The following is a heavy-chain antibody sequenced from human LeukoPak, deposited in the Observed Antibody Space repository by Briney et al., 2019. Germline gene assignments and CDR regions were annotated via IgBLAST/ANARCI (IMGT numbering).Heavy chain of an antibody. V-gene: IGHV3-23*01. Sequence: GGSLRLSCAASGFTFSSYAMSWVRQAPGKGLEWVSAISGSGGSTYYADSVKGRFTISRDNSKNTLYLQMNSLRAENTAVYYCAKDAEVGGYSGYNWFDPWGQGTLVTVSS. CDR2: ISGSGGST. D-gene: IGHD5-12*01. CDR1: GFTFSSYA. J-gene: IGHJ5*02. CDR3: AKDAEVGGYSGYNWFDP.